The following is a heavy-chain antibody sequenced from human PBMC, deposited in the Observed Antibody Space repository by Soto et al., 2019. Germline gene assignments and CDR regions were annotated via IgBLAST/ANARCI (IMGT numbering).Heavy chain of an antibody. CDR1: GFTFSSFA. Sequence: QLLESGGDLVQPGGSLRLSCVASGFTFSSFAMNWIRQAPGKGLEWVCDISGRGGTTHYAESVKGRFTISRDNSKNMVYLQMNSLTADDTAIYSCAKGFPLSKIFDAFDVWGHGTAVTISS. J-gene: IGHJ3*01. V-gene: IGHV3-23*01. CDR3: AKGFPLSKIFDAFDV. CDR2: ISGRGGTT.